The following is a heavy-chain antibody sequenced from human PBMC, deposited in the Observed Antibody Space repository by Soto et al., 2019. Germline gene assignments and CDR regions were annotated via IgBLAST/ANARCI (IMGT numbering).Heavy chain of an antibody. CDR3: ARVKSVVGSRSGGRDG. Sequence: SETLSPTCTVSGGSVSSGSYYGTWIRQPPGQGLEWIGYIYYSGSTNYTPSLKSRVTISVDTSKNQFSLQLSSVTAADTAVYYCARVKSVVGSRSGGRDGWGQGTTVTVSS. D-gene: IGHD3-22*01. J-gene: IGHJ6*02. CDR2: IYYSGST. V-gene: IGHV4-61*01. CDR1: GGSVSSGSYY.